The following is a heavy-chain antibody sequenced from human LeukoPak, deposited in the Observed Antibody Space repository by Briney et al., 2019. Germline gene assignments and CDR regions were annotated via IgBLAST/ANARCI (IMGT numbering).Heavy chain of an antibody. J-gene: IGHJ4*02. Sequence: SETLSLTCAVYGGSFSGYYWSWIRQPPGKGLEWIGEINHSGSTNYNPSLKSRVIISVDTSRNQFSLKLSSVTAADTAVYYCARRHSYGSGSYYNKWGQGTLVTVSS. D-gene: IGHD3-10*01. V-gene: IGHV4-34*01. CDR2: INHSGST. CDR3: ARRHSYGSGSYYNK. CDR1: GGSFSGYY.